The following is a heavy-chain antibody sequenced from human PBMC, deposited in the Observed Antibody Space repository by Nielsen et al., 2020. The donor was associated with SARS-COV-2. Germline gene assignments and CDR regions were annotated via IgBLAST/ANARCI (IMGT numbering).Heavy chain of an antibody. J-gene: IGHJ6*02. CDR3: ARSVGGTARPYYYYYGMDV. V-gene: IGHV3-33*01. CDR1: GFTFSSYG. CDR2: IWYDGSNK. Sequence: GGSLRLSCAASGFTFSSYGMHWVRQAPGKGLEWVAVIWYDGSNKYYADSVKGRFTISRDNSKNTLYLQMNSLRAEDTAVYYCARSVGGTARPYYYYYGMDVWGQGTTVTVSS. D-gene: IGHD6-25*01.